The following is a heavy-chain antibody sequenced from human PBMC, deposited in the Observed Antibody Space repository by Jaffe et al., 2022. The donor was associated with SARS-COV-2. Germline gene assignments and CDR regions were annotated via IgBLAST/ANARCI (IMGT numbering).Heavy chain of an antibody. CDR3: ARDQPSYGAFDI. CDR1: GFTFSSYG. CDR2: IWYDGSNK. J-gene: IGHJ3*02. Sequence: QVQLVESGGGVVQPGRSLRLSCAASGFTFSSYGMHWVRQAPGKGLEWVAVIWYDGSNKYYADSVKGRFTISRDNSKNTLYLQMNSLRAEDTAVYYCARDQPSYGAFDIWGQGTMVTVSS. V-gene: IGHV3-33*01. D-gene: IGHD3-10*01.